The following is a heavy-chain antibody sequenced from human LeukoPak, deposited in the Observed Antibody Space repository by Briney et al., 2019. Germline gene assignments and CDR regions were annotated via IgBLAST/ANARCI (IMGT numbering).Heavy chain of an antibody. J-gene: IGHJ4*02. CDR1: GGSFSGYY. CDR2: INHSGST. CDR3: ARRGSGVLDY. V-gene: IGHV4-34*01. D-gene: IGHD3-16*01. Sequence: SSETLSLTCAVYGGSFSGYYWSWIRQPPGKGLEWIGEINHSGSTNYNPSLKSRVTISVDTSKSQFSLKLSSVTAADTAVYYCARRGSGVLDYWGQGTLVTVSS.